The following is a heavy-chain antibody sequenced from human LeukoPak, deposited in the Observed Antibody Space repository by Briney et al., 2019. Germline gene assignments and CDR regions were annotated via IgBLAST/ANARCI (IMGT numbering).Heavy chain of an antibody. Sequence: GGSLRLSCAASGFTFSSYSMTWVRQAPGKGLEWVSGISASGGETWYPDSVKGRFTISRDNSKNTLFLQMNSLRVEDTAIYYCAKDAAGPEYWGQGTLVTVSS. J-gene: IGHJ4*02. D-gene: IGHD6-13*01. CDR3: AKDAAGPEY. V-gene: IGHV3-23*01. CDR1: GFTFSSYS. CDR2: ISASGGET.